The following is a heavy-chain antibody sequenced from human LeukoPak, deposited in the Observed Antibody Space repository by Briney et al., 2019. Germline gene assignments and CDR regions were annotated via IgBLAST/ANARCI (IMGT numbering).Heavy chain of an antibody. CDR2: INPNSGGT. CDR1: GYTFTGYY. CDR3: ARGSNYGSGSYYYYYYYYMDV. Sequence: GASVKVSCKASGYTFTGYYMHWVRQAPGQGLEWMGWINPNSGGTNFAQNFQGRVTMTRDTSISTAYMELSRLRSDDTAVYYCARGSNYGSGSYYYYYYYYMDVWGKGTTVTVSS. D-gene: IGHD3-10*01. J-gene: IGHJ6*03. V-gene: IGHV1-2*02.